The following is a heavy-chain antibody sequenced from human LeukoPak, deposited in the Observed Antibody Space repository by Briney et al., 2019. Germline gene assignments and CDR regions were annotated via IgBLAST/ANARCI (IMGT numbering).Heavy chain of an antibody. Sequence: ASVKVSCKTSGYTFTGYYMHWVRQAPGQGLEWMGRINPNSGGTNYAQKFQGRVTMTRDTSISTAYMELSSLRSEDTAVYYCARRSEGYCSGGSCHHFDYWGQGTLVTVSS. CDR2: INPNSGGT. CDR3: ARRSEGYCSGGSCHHFDY. J-gene: IGHJ4*02. CDR1: GYTFTGYY. V-gene: IGHV1-2*06. D-gene: IGHD2-15*01.